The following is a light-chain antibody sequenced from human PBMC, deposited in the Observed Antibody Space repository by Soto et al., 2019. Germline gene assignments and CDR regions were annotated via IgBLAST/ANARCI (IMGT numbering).Light chain of an antibody. Sequence: QSVLAQPASVSGSPGQSITISCTGTSSEVGGYNYVSWYQHHPGKTPKLINYYVSNRPSGVSIRFSGSKSDKTASLTISGLQPEDEADYHCSSYTTSNTRQIVFGTGTKVTVL. J-gene: IGLJ1*01. V-gene: IGLV2-14*03. CDR2: YVS. CDR1: SSEVGGYNY. CDR3: SSYTTSNTRQIV.